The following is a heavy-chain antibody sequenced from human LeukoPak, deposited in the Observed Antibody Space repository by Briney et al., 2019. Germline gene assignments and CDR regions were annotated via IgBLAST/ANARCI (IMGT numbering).Heavy chain of an antibody. CDR1: GGSISSYY. CDR3: ARNSGHVDY. Sequence: SETLSLTCTVSGGSISSYYWSWIRQPPGKGLEWMGYIYYSGSTNYNPSLKSRVTISVDTSKKQFSLKLSSVTAADTAVYYCARNSGHVDYWGQGTLVTVSS. V-gene: IGHV4-59*08. D-gene: IGHD5-12*01. CDR2: IYYSGST. J-gene: IGHJ4*02.